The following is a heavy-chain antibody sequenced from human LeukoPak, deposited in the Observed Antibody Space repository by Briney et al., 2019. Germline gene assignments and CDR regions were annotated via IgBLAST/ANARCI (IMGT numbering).Heavy chain of an antibody. CDR3: AKGGSRPIAVAGSWAY. CDR2: ISGSGGST. CDR1: GFTFSSYA. D-gene: IGHD6-19*01. J-gene: IGHJ4*02. V-gene: IGHV3-23*01. Sequence: PGGSLRLSCAASGFTFSSYAMSWVRQAPGKGLEWVSAISGSGGSTYYADSVKGRFTISRDNSKNTLYLQMNSLRAEDTAVYYCAKGGSRPIAVAGSWAYWGQGTLVTVSS.